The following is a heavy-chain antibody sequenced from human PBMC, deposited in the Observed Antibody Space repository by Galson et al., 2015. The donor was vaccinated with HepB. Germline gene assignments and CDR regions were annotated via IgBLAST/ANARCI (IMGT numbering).Heavy chain of an antibody. CDR3: ARGRKVRFFDWFLQDDWYFDL. J-gene: IGHJ2*01. V-gene: IGHV3-30*03. CDR1: GFTFSDYY. CDR2: ISFDGVNK. D-gene: IGHD3-9*01. Sequence: SLRLSCAASGFTFSDYYMSWLRQAPGKGLDWVAAISFDGVNKYYADSVKGRFTNSRDNSKNTLYLQMSSLGPEDTAVYFCARGRKVRFFDWFLQDDWYFDLWGRGTLVIVSS.